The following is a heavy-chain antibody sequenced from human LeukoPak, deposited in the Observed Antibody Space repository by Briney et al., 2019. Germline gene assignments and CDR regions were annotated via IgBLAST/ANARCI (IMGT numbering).Heavy chain of an antibody. D-gene: IGHD6-19*01. V-gene: IGHV1-69*13. Sequence: SVKVSCKASGYTFTSYGISWVRQAPGQGLEWMGGIIPIFGTANYAQKFQGRVTITADESTSTAYMELSSLRSEDTAVYYCARAVADRNYYYYMDVWGKGTTVTVSS. J-gene: IGHJ6*03. CDR3: ARAVADRNYYYYMDV. CDR2: IIPIFGTA. CDR1: GYTFTSYG.